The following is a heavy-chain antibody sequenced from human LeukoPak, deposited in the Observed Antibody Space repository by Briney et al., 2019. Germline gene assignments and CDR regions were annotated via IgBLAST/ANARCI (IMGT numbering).Heavy chain of an antibody. J-gene: IGHJ1*01. CDR3: ARGQSHPTGWYLKGEPLQH. Sequence: PGGSLRLSCAASGFTFTTYTMHWVRQAPGKGLEWVAVVSYDGSNKYYADSVKGRFSISRDNSNNALYLQMNSLRTEDTAVYYCARGQSHPTGWYLKGEPLQHWGQGTLVTVSS. V-gene: IGHV3-30-3*01. D-gene: IGHD6-19*01. CDR1: GFTFTTYT. CDR2: VSYDGSNK.